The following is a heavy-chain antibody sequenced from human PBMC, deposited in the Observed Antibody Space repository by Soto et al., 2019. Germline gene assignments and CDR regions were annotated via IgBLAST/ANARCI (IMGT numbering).Heavy chain of an antibody. CDR2: IYYSGST. D-gene: IGHD6-19*01. CDR3: ARHYSSGSRNWFDP. Sequence: SETLSLTCIVPGGSINSSSYFWGWVRQPPGKGLEWIGSIYYSGSTYYNPSLRSRVTISVDTSKNQFSLKLSSVTAADTAVFYCARHYSSGSRNWFDPWGQGTLVTVSS. V-gene: IGHV4-39*01. J-gene: IGHJ5*02. CDR1: GGSINSSSYF.